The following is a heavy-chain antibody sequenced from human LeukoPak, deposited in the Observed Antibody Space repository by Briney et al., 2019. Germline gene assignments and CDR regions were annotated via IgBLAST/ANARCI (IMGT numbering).Heavy chain of an antibody. CDR2: IYPVDSDT. CDR3: GGEGRGSSPMDY. V-gene: IGHV5-51*01. CDR1: GYSSNTYW. Sequence: GESLKISCKGSGYSSNTYWSGWVRQMPGKGLEWMGIIYPVDSDTRYSPSFQDQVTISADKSLSTPYLQWRSLKPSDTAMYDGGGEGRGSSPMDYWGQGPLVPVS. J-gene: IGHJ4*02. D-gene: IGHD6-6*01.